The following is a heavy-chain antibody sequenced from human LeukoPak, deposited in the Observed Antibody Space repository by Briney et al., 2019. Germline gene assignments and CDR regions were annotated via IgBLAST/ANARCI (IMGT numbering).Heavy chain of an antibody. CDR3: ARVAEIQLWLRSAFDY. CDR1: GFTFSTYS. D-gene: IGHD5-18*01. J-gene: IGHJ4*02. V-gene: IGHV3-48*02. CDR2: ISTGSSTI. Sequence: GGSLRLSCAASGFTFSTYSMNWVRQAPGKGLEWVSFISTGSSTIYYADSVKGRFTISRDNAKNSLYLQMNSLRDEDTAVYYCARVAEIQLWLRSAFDYWGQGTLVTVSS.